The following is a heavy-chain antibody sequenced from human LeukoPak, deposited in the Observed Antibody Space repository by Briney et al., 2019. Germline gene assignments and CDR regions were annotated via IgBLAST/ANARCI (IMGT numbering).Heavy chain of an antibody. CDR2: INHSGST. J-gene: IGHJ6*02. CDR3: ARFPTTVTTDYYYGMDV. V-gene: IGHV4-34*01. Sequence: SETLSLTCAVYGGSFSGYYWSWIRQPPGKGLEWIGEINHSGSTNYNPSLKSRVTISVDTSKNQFSLKLSSVTAADTAVYCCARFPTTVTTDYYYGMDVWGQGTTVTVSS. CDR1: GGSFSGYY. D-gene: IGHD4-17*01.